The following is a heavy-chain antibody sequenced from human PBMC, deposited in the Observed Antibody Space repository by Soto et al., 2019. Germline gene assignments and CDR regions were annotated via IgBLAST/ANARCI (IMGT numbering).Heavy chain of an antibody. Sequence: QLQLQESGPGLVKPSETLSLTCSVSGDSITSSGYYWGWIRQAPGKGLEWIGSMSYGGSTYYNPSLKSRVTIYVDTSQNQISLQMTSVTAADTADYYCARRRGGAYGHEFDYWGQGTLVTVSS. D-gene: IGHD2-15*01. CDR2: MSYGGST. CDR3: ARRRGGAYGHEFDY. J-gene: IGHJ4*02. V-gene: IGHV4-39*01. CDR1: GDSITSSGYY.